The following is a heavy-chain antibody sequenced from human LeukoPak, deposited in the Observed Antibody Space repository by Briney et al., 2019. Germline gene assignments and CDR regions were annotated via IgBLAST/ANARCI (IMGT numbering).Heavy chain of an antibody. V-gene: IGHV1-69*13. Sequence: SVKVSCKASGGTFSSYAISWVRQAPGQGLEWMGGIIPIFGTANYAQKFQGRVTITADESTSTAYTELSSLRSEDTAVYYCARETAMGGSFDYWGQGTLVTVSS. D-gene: IGHD5-18*01. CDR1: GGTFSSYA. J-gene: IGHJ4*02. CDR2: IIPIFGTA. CDR3: ARETAMGGSFDY.